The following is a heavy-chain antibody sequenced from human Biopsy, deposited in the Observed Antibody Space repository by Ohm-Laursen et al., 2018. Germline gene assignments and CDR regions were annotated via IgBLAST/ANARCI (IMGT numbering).Heavy chain of an antibody. D-gene: IGHD3-22*01. J-gene: IGHJ2*01. CDR2: ISYSGTT. V-gene: IGHV4-31*01. Sequence: TLSLTWTVSGGSIGGGEYYWNWIRQHPGKGLGWIGLISYSGTTFYNLSLESLLTISIDTSKNHFSLNLRSVTAADTAVYYCARGVPHYDGSGFPLAGYWYFDLWGRGTLVTVSS. CDR3: ARGVPHYDGSGFPLAGYWYFDL. CDR1: GGSIGGGEYY.